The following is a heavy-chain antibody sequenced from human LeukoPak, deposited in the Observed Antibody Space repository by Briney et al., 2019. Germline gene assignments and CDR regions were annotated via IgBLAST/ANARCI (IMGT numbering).Heavy chain of an antibody. V-gene: IGHV1-3*01. Sequence: ASVKVSCKASGYTFTSYAMHWVRQAPGQRLEWMGWINAGNGNAKYSQNFQGRVTFTRDTSATTAYMELSSLRSEDTAVYYCARGPGPIAAAGKLGSYFDYWGQGTLVTVSS. D-gene: IGHD6-13*01. J-gene: IGHJ4*02. CDR2: INAGNGNA. CDR3: ARGPGPIAAAGKLGSYFDY. CDR1: GYTFTSYA.